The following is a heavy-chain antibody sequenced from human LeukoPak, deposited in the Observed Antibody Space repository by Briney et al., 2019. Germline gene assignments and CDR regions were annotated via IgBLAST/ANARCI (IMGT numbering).Heavy chain of an antibody. CDR1: GFTFSSYW. V-gene: IGHV3-7*01. CDR3: ARHDHYSGGSCVY. D-gene: IGHD2-15*01. J-gene: IGHJ4*02. Sequence: GGSLRLSCAASGFTFSSYWMSWVRQAPGKGLEWVANIKQDGSEKYYVDSVKGRFTISRDNAKISLYLQMNSLRAEDTAVYYCARHDHYSGGSCVYWGQGTLVTVSS. CDR2: IKQDGSEK.